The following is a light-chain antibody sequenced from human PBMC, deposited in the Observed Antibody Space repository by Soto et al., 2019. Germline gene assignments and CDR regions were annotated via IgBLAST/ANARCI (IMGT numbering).Light chain of an antibody. Sequence: EIVLTQSPGTLSLSPGERATLSCRASQSVSSGHLAWYQQKPGQAPSLLIYGVSSRATGIPDRFSGSGSGTDFDLTISRLEPEDFAVYYWQQYGSSPWTFGQGTKVEI. CDR2: GVS. CDR1: QSVSSGH. CDR3: QQYGSSPWT. V-gene: IGKV3-20*01. J-gene: IGKJ1*01.